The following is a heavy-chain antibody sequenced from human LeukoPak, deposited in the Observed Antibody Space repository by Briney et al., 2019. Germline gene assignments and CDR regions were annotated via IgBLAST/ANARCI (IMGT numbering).Heavy chain of an antibody. CDR1: GFTFSSYW. J-gene: IGHJ4*02. CDR2: IKQDGSEK. Sequence: GGSLRLSCAASGFTFSSYWMSWVRQAPGKGLEWVANIKQDGSEKYYVDSVKGRFAISRDNAKNSLYLQMNSLRAEDTAVYYCARDWWIQPSYYFDYWGQGTLVTVSS. V-gene: IGHV3-7*01. D-gene: IGHD5-18*01. CDR3: ARDWWIQPSYYFDY.